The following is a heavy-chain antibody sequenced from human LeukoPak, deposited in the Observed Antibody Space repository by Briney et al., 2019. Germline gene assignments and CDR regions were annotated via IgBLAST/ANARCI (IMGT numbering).Heavy chain of an antibody. CDR1: GGTFTSYA. D-gene: IGHD3-10*01. J-gene: IGHJ4*02. CDR2: INAGSGNR. Sequence: ASVKVSCKASGGTFTSYAMHWVRQAPGQRLEWMGWINAGSGNRQYSQKFQGRVTITRDTSASTAYMELSSLRSEDTAVYYCAGGTYGSGSFLAYWGQGTLVTVSS. CDR3: AGGTYGSGSFLAY. V-gene: IGHV1-3*01.